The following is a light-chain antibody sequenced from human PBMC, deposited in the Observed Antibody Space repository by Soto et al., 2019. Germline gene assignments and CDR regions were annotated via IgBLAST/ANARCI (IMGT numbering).Light chain of an antibody. CDR2: GVS. CDR3: QQRSNWPRT. Sequence: EIVFTQSPGTRSLSPGERATLSCRASQSVSSSYLAWYQQKPGQAPRLIIYGVSSRATGIPDRFSGSGAGTDFTLTISRLEPADFAVDYCQQRSNWPRTFGQGTKVDIK. CDR1: QSVSSSY. J-gene: IGKJ1*01. V-gene: IGKV3D-20*02.